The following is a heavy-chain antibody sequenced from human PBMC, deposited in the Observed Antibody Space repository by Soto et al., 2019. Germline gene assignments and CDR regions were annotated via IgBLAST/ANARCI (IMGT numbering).Heavy chain of an antibody. CDR2: INAGNGNT. J-gene: IGHJ6*02. CDR1: GYTSTSYA. Sequence: AASVKVSCKASGYTSTSYAMHWVRQAPGQRLEWMGWINAGNGNTKYSQKFQGRVTITRDTSASTAYMELSSLRSEDTAVYYCARGSVLLWFGESPHYYYGMDVWGQGTTVTVSS. V-gene: IGHV1-3*01. CDR3: ARGSVLLWFGESPHYYYGMDV. D-gene: IGHD3-10*01.